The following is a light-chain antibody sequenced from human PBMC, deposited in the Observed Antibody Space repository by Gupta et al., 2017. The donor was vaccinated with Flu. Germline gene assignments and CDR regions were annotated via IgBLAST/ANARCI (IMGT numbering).Light chain of an antibody. V-gene: IGLV2-23*02. CDR3: CSYAGSSSLV. CDR2: EVS. J-gene: IGLJ3*02. CDR1: SSDVGSYNL. Sequence: SFTISCTGTSSDVGSYNLVSWYQQHPGKAPKLMIYEVSKRPSGVSNRFSGSKSGNTASLTISGLQAEDEADYYCCSYAGSSSLVFGGGTKLTVL.